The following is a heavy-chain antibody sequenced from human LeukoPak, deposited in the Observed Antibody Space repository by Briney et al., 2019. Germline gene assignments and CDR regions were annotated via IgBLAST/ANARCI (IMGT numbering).Heavy chain of an antibody. CDR2: IKSKTDGGTT. Sequence: PGGSLRLSCAASGFTFSNAWISWVRQAPGKGLEWVGRIKSKTDGGTTDYAAPVKGRFTISRDDSKNTLYLQMNSLKTEDTAVYYCTTDVVVVTAIPDPIDYWGQGTLVTVSS. CDR1: GFTFSNAW. D-gene: IGHD2-21*02. J-gene: IGHJ4*02. V-gene: IGHV3-15*01. CDR3: TTDVVVVTAIPDPIDY.